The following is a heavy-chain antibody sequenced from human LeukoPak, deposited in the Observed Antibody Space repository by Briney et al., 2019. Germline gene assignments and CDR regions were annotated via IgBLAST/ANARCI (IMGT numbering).Heavy chain of an antibody. CDR1: GDSISSARNY. CDR2: VYSSGST. J-gene: IGHJ4*02. Sequence: SETLSLTCSVSGDSISSARNYWGWIRQSPGKGLEWLASVYSSGSTHSNPSLTSRVSISIDMSKNQFSLKLSSVTAADTAVYYCARHRAVAGYYFDYWGQGTLVTVSS. D-gene: IGHD6-19*01. V-gene: IGHV4-39*01. CDR3: ARHRAVAGYYFDY.